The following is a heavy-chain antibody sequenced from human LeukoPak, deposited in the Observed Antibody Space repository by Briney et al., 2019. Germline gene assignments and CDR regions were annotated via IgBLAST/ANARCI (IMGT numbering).Heavy chain of an antibody. CDR3: AKVGYYDSSGFDLFDY. D-gene: IGHD3-22*01. V-gene: IGHV3-23*01. CDR2: ISGSGGST. Sequence: GGSLRLSCAASGFTFSSYAMSWVRQAPGKGLEWVSAISGSGGSTYYADSVKGRFTISRDNSKNTLHLQMNSLRAEDTAVYYCAKVGYYDSSGFDLFDYWGQGTLVTVSS. J-gene: IGHJ4*02. CDR1: GFTFSSYA.